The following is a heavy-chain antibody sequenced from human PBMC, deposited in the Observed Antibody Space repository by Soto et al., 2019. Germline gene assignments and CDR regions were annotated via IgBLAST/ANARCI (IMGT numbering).Heavy chain of an antibody. V-gene: IGHV2-70*01. CDR3: ARIQVIQLWQDYYYYYGMDV. CDR1: GFSLSTSGMC. Sequence: GSGPTLVNPTQTLTLTCTFSGFSLSTSGMCVSWIRQPPGKALEWLALIDWDDDKYYSTSLKTRLTISKDTSKNQVVLTMTNMDPVDTATYYCARIQVIQLWQDYYYYYGMDVWGQGTTVTVSS. J-gene: IGHJ6*02. CDR2: IDWDDDK. D-gene: IGHD5-18*01.